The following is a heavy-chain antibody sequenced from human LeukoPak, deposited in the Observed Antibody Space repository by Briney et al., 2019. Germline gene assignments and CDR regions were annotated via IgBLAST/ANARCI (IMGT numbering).Heavy chain of an antibody. V-gene: IGHV3-23*01. J-gene: IGHJ4*02. CDR3: AKDKYDILTGYNY. Sequence: GGSLRLSCAASGFTFSSYAMSWVRQAPGKGLEWVSAISGSGGSTYYADSVKGRFTISRDNSKDTLYLQMNSLRAEDTAVYYCAKDKYDILTGYNYWGQGTLVTVSS. D-gene: IGHD3-9*01. CDR1: GFTFSSYA. CDR2: ISGSGGST.